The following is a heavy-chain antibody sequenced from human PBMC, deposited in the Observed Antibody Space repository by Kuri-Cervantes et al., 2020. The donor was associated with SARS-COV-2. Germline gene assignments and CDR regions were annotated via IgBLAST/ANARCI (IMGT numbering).Heavy chain of an antibody. CDR1: GFTFSTYN. CDR2: ISSSSSTI. J-gene: IGHJ3*02. CDR3: ARDPDITMPPDAFDI. Sequence: GGSLRLSCAASGFTFSTYNMNWVRQAPGKGLEWVSYISSSSSTIYYAESVRGRFTISRDNVKNSLYLQMNSLRAEDTAVYYYARDPDITMPPDAFDIWGHGTMVTVSS. V-gene: IGHV3-48*01. D-gene: IGHD5-18*01.